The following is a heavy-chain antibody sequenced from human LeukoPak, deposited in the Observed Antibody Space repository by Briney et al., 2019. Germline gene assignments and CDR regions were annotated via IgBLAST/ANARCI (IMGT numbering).Heavy chain of an antibody. CDR3: ARDGNYGDYVPNY. CDR1: GFTFSSYS. CDR2: INSDGSST. Sequence: GGSLRLSCAASGFTFSSYSMNWVRQAPGKGLVWVSRINSDGSSTSYADSVKGRFTISRDNAKNTLYLQMNSLRAEDTAVYYCARDGNYGDYVPNYWGQGTLVTVSS. J-gene: IGHJ4*02. D-gene: IGHD4-17*01. V-gene: IGHV3-74*01.